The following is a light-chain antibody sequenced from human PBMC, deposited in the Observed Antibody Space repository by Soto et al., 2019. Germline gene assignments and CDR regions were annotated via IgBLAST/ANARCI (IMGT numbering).Light chain of an antibody. CDR1: SSDVGGYDY. CDR3: SSYSISSTLEV. V-gene: IGLV2-14*01. Sequence: QSALTQPASVSGSPGQSITISCTGTSSDVGGYDYVSWYQLHPGKAPKLMVFEVSNRPSGVSYRFSGSKSGNTASLTISGLQAEDEADYFCSSYSISSTLEVFGTGTKVTVL. CDR2: EVS. J-gene: IGLJ1*01.